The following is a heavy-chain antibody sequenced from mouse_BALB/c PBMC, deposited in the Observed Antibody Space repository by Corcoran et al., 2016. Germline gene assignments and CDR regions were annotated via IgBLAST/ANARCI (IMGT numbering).Heavy chain of an antibody. V-gene: IGHV1-18*01. CDR2: INPNYDIT. CDR1: GYTFTDYN. Sequence: EVQLQQFGAEVVKPGASVKISCKASGYTFTDYNMDWVKQSHGKSHEWIGDINPNYDITNYNQKFKGKATLTVDKSSSTAYMELRSLTSEDTALSYCARLRRSNYYVIDYWGQGTSVTVSS. CDR3: ARLRRSNYYVIDY. J-gene: IGHJ4*01.